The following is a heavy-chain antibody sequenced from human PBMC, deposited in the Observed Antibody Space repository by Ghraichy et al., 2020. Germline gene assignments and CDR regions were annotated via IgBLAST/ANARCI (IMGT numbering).Heavy chain of an antibody. J-gene: IGHJ3*01. CDR3: AKDLTLPSSSTWSDAFDF. V-gene: IGHV3-21*01. CDR2: ISSGGRYV. CDR1: GFTFNNYP. Sequence: LSLTCATSGFTFNNYPLNWVRQAPGKGLEWVASISSGGRYVYYADSVKGRFTISRDNAKTSLFLQMDSLRVEDTAMYYCAKDLTLPSSSTWSDAFDFWGQGTAVTVSS. D-gene: IGHD6-19*01.